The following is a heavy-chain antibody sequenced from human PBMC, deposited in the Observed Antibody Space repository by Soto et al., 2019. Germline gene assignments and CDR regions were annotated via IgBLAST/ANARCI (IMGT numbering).Heavy chain of an antibody. CDR1: GGSISSGGYY. D-gene: IGHD6-13*01. V-gene: IGHV4-31*03. CDR3: ARAQEQLEPYYFDY. Sequence: PSETLSFTCTVSGGSISSGGYYWSWIRQHPGKGLEWIGYIYYSGSTYYNPSLKSRVTISVDTSKNQFSLKLSSVTAADTAVYYCARAQEQLEPYYFDYWGQGTLVTVSS. CDR2: IYYSGST. J-gene: IGHJ4*02.